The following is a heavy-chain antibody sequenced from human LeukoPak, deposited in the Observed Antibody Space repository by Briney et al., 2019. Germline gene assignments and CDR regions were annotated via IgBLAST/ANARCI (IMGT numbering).Heavy chain of an antibody. CDR1: GGSISSYY. V-gene: IGHV4-59*01. J-gene: IGHJ3*02. D-gene: IGHD1-14*01. Sequence: PSETLSLTCTVSGGSISSYYWSWIRQPPGKGLEWIGYIYYSGCTNYNPSLKSRVTISVDTSKNQFSLKLSSVTAADTAVYYCARGDEPRSGAFDIWGQGTMVTVSS. CDR3: ARGDEPRSGAFDI. CDR2: IYYSGCT.